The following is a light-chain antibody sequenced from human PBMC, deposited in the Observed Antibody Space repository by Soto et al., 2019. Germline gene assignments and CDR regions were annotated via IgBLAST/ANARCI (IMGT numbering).Light chain of an antibody. CDR1: QSISSSY. Sequence: EIVLTQSPGTLSLSPGKRATLSCRASQSISSSYLAWYQQRPGQAPRLLIYGASSRATGIPDRFSGSGSGTEFTLTISSLQSEDIAVYYCQHYGYSLWTFGQGTKVDIK. CDR2: GAS. V-gene: IGKV3-20*01. J-gene: IGKJ1*01. CDR3: QHYGYSLWT.